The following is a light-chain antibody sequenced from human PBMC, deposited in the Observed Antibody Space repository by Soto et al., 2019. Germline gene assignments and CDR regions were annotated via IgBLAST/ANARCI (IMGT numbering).Light chain of an antibody. CDR3: QQLNSYPRT. CDR2: VAS. CDR1: QGISSY. V-gene: IGKV1-9*01. J-gene: IGKJ1*01. Sequence: DIQLTQSPSFLSASVGDRVTITCRASQGISSYLAWYQQKPGKAPKLLIYVASTLQSGVPSRFSGSGSGTEFALTTSSLQHEDLVPYYCQQLNSYPRTFGQGTKVEIK.